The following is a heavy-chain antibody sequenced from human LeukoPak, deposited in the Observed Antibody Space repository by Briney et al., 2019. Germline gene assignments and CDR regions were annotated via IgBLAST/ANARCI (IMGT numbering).Heavy chain of an antibody. D-gene: IGHD6-13*01. CDR2: INPNSGGT. V-gene: IGHV1-2*02. Sequence: GASVKVSCKASGYTFTGYYMHWVRQAPGQGLEWMGWINPNSGGTNYAQKFQGRVTMTRDTSISTAYMERSRLRSDDTAVYSCARAIASLLAAAGREFDYWGQGTLVTVSS. J-gene: IGHJ4*02. CDR1: GYTFTGYY. CDR3: ARAIASLLAAAGREFDY.